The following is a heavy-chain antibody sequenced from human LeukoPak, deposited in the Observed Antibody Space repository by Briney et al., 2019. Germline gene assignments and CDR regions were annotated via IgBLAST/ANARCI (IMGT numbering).Heavy chain of an antibody. J-gene: IGHJ6*03. CDR2: INSDGSST. Sequence: GGSLRLSCAASGFTFSSYWMHWVRQAPGKGLVWVSRINSDGSSTSYADSVKGRFTISRDNAKNTLYLQMNSLRAEDTAVYYCAIENGPYYYYYYMDVWGKGTTVTVSS. CDR3: AIENGPYYYYYYMDV. V-gene: IGHV3-74*01. CDR1: GFTFSSYW. D-gene: IGHD2-8*01.